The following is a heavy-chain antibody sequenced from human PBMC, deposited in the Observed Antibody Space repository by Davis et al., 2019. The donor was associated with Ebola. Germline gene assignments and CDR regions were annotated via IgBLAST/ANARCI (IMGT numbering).Heavy chain of an antibody. CDR1: GFTFSNYW. Sequence: GESLKISCAASGFTFSNYWMSWVRQAPDKGLEWVAVIWYDGSRKYYGDSVKGRFTISRDNSNNLLYLQMNSLRAEDTAVYYCAIPDCSGANCYSVYIKNWGQGTLVTVSS. CDR3: AIPDCSGANCYSVYIKN. J-gene: IGHJ4*02. D-gene: IGHD2-15*01. CDR2: IWYDGSRK. V-gene: IGHV3-33*08.